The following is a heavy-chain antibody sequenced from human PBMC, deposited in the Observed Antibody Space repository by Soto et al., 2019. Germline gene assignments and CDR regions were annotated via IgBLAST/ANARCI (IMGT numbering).Heavy chain of an antibody. Sequence: PGGSLRLSCAASGFTFSNAWMSWVRQAPGKGLEWVGRIKSKTDGGTTDYAAPVKGRFTISRDDSKNTLYLQMNSLKTEDTAVYYCTTYEGYFEYFDYWGQGTLVTVSS. V-gene: IGHV3-15*01. CDR3: TTYEGYFEYFDY. D-gene: IGHD3-9*01. J-gene: IGHJ4*02. CDR2: IKSKTDGGTT. CDR1: GFTFSNAW.